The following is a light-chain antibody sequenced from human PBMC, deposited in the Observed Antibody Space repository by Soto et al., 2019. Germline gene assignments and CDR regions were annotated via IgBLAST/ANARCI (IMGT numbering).Light chain of an antibody. J-gene: IGKJ3*01. CDR2: GAS. CDR1: QSVSSN. Sequence: EIVMTQSQATLSVSPGERATLSCRASQSVSSNLAWYQQKPGQAPRLLIYGASPRATGIPARFSGSGSGTEFTLTISSLQSEDFAVYYCQQYNNWPPFTFGPGTKVDIK. V-gene: IGKV3-15*01. CDR3: QQYNNWPPFT.